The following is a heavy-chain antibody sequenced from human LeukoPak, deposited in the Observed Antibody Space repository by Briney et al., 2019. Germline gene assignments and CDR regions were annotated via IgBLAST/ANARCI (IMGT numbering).Heavy chain of an antibody. V-gene: IGHV4-34*01. CDR3: SRGGIDLTTPFGDY. Sequence: SVTLSLTCVVYGVSFSNYYWNWIRQTPGKGLEWIGEMNHSGSTNYNPSLKSRVTMSVDMSKNQFSLTLNSLTAADTAVYFCSRGGIDLTTPFGDYWGQGTLVTVSS. D-gene: IGHD2-15*01. J-gene: IGHJ4*02. CDR2: MNHSGST. CDR1: GVSFSNYY.